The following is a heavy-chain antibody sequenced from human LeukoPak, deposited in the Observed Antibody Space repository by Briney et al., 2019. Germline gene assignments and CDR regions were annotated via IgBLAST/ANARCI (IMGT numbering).Heavy chain of an antibody. V-gene: IGHV7-4-1*02. CDR3: AGVLRDYNNYYMDV. Sequence: VSAKVSCKASGYTFTRYAMNWVRQAPGQGLEWMGWINTNTGNQTYAQGLTGRFVFSLDTSVSTEYLQISSLKAENTAVYYWAGVLRDYNNYYMDVWGKGTTVTVSS. CDR1: GYTFTRYA. J-gene: IGHJ6*03. CDR2: INTNTGNQ.